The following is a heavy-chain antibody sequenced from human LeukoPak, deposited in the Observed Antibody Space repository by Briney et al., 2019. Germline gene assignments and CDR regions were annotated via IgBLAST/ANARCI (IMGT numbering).Heavy chain of an antibody. D-gene: IGHD3-22*01. V-gene: IGHV4-61*02. CDR2: IYTSGST. J-gene: IGHJ4*02. CDR1: VHSISIGSYY. Sequence: SQTLSLXCTVSVHSISIGSYYCTWIRQPAGKGLECIVRIYTSGSTNYNPSLKSRVTISVDTSKNQFSLKLSSVTAADTAVYYCASTLTYYYDSSGYPLDYWGQGTLVTVSS. CDR3: ASTLTYYYDSSGYPLDY.